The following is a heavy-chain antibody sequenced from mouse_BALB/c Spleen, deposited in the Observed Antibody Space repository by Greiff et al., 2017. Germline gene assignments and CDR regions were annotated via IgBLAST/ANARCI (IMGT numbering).Heavy chain of an antibody. J-gene: IGHJ4*01. Sequence: QVQLQQSGPGLVAPSQSLSITCTVSGFSLTSYDISWIRQPPGKGLEWLGVIWTGGGTNYNSAFMSRLSISKDNSKSQVFLKMNSLQTDDTAIYYCVRDWDGVYAMDYWGQGTSVTVSS. CDR2: IWTGGGT. V-gene: IGHV2-9-2*01. CDR1: GFSLTSYD. CDR3: VRDWDGVYAMDY. D-gene: IGHD4-1*01.